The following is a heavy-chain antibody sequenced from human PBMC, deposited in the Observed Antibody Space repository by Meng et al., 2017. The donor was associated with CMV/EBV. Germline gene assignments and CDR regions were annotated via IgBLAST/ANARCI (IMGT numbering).Heavy chain of an antibody. V-gene: IGHV4-34*01. Sequence: GSLRLSCAVYGGSFSGYYWSWIRQPPGKGLEWIGEINHSGSTYYNPSLKSRVTISVDTSKNQFSLKLSSVTAADTAVYYCARESLKNIVVVPAASGAFDIWGQGTMVTVSS. CDR1: GGSFSGYY. J-gene: IGHJ3*02. CDR3: ARESLKNIVVVPAASGAFDI. CDR2: INHSGST. D-gene: IGHD2-2*01.